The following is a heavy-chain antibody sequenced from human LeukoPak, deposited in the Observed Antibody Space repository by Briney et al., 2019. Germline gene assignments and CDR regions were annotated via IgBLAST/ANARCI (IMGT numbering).Heavy chain of an antibody. CDR2: INHSGST. Sequence: PSETLSLTCAVYSGSFSGYYWSWIRQPPGKGLEWIGEINHSGSTNYNPSLKSRVTISVDTSKNQFSLKLSSVTAADTAVYYCARGRYYDFWSGPGGYFDYWGQGTLVTVSS. V-gene: IGHV4-34*01. J-gene: IGHJ4*02. CDR3: ARGRYYDFWSGPGGYFDY. D-gene: IGHD3-3*01. CDR1: SGSFSGYY.